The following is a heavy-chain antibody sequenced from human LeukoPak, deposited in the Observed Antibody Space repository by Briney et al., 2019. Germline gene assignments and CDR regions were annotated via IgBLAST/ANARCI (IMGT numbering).Heavy chain of an antibody. V-gene: IGHV1-18*01. CDR1: GYTFTSYG. Sequence: ASVKVSCKASGYTFTSYGISWVRQARGQGLEWLGWISAYNGNTNYAQKLQGRVTMTTDTSTSTAYMELRSLRSDDTAVYYCARGGYCSSTSCYHALDYWSQGTLVTVSS. CDR3: ARGGYCSSTSCYHALDY. CDR2: ISAYNGNT. J-gene: IGHJ4*02. D-gene: IGHD2-2*01.